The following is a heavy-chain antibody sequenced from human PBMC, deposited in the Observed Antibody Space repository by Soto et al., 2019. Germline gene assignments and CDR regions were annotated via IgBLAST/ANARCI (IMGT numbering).Heavy chain of an antibody. D-gene: IGHD2-2*01. Sequence: ASVKVSCKASGHAFSNYDINWVRQAPGQGLEWMGWMNPNTGKTGYAQKFQGRVTMTRNSSISTVYMELSSLRSEDTAMYYCTRKRVVPAPKNHYYHLAVWGKGTTVTVSS. CDR3: TRKRVVPAPKNHYYHLAV. V-gene: IGHV1-8*01. CDR2: MNPNTGKT. J-gene: IGHJ6*03. CDR1: GHAFSNYD.